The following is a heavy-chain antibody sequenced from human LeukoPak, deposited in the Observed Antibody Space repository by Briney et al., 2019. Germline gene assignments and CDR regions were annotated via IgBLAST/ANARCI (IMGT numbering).Heavy chain of an antibody. CDR2: IYHRGTT. V-gene: IGHV4-38-2*01. D-gene: IGHD3-22*01. CDR3: ARIAMFYYESSCYYSDS. CDR1: GYSINSGYY. J-gene: IGHJ5*01. Sequence: SETLSLTCAVSGYSINSGYYWGWIRQPPGKGLEWIGSIYHRGTTYYNPSLKRRVSISVDTSKNQFSLKLSSVTAADTAVYYCARIAMFYYESSCYYSDSWGQGTLVTVSS.